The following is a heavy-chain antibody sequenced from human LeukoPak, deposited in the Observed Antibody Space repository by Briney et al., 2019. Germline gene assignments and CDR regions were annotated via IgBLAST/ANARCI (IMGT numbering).Heavy chain of an antibody. CDR3: AKMFRDMTTVTTRHGFDY. CDR1: GFTFSSYA. Sequence: GGSLRLSCAASGFTFSSYAMSWVRQAPGKGLEWVSAISGSGGSTYYADSVNGRFTISRDNAKNTLYLQMNSLRAEDTAVYYCAKMFRDMTTVTTRHGFDYWGQGTLVTVSS. CDR2: ISGSGGST. J-gene: IGHJ4*02. D-gene: IGHD4-17*01. V-gene: IGHV3-23*01.